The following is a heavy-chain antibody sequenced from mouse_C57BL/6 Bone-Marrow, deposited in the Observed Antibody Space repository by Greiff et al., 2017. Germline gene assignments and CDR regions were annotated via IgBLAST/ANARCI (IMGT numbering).Heavy chain of an antibody. V-gene: IGHV1-59*01. J-gene: IGHJ3*01. CDR2: IDPSASYT. CDR1: GYTFTSYW. CDR3: ARATFAY. D-gene: IGHD6-1*01. Sequence: VQLQQPGAELVRPGTSVKLSCKASGYTFTSYWMHWVKQRPGQGLEWIGVIDPSASYTNYNPKFKGKATLTVDTSSSTAYMQLSSLTSEDSAVYYCARATFAYWGQGTMVTVSA.